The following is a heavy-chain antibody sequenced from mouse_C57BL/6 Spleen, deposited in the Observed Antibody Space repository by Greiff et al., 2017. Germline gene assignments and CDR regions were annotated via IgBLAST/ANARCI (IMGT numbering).Heavy chain of an antibody. V-gene: IGHV1-15*01. J-gene: IGHJ2*01. CDR1: GYTFTDYE. D-gene: IGHD4-1*01. Sequence: QVQLQQSGAELVRPGASVTLSCKASGYTFTDYEMHWVKQTPVHGLEWIGAIDPETGGTAYNQKFKGKAILTADKSSRTAYMELRSLTSEDSAIYYCTSRTGTDYWGQGTTLTVSA. CDR2: IDPETGGT. CDR3: TSRTGTDY.